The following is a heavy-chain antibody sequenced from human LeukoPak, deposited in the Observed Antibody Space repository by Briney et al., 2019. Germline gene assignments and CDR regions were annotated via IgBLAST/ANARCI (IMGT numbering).Heavy chain of an antibody. CDR2: INLNSGGT. CDR3: ARVGGRFSNWFDP. D-gene: IGHD2-15*01. J-gene: IGHJ5*02. Sequence: ASVKVSCKASGYTFTGCYMHWVRQAPGQGLEWMGRINLNSGGTNYAQKFQGRVTMTRDTSISTAYMELSRLRSDDTAVYYCARVGGRFSNWFDPWGQGTLVTVSS. V-gene: IGHV1-2*06. CDR1: GYTFTGCY.